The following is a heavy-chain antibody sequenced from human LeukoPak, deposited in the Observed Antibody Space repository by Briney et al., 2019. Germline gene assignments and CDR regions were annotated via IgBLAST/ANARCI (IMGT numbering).Heavy chain of an antibody. V-gene: IGHV3-11*01. CDR1: GFTFSDFY. Sequence: GGPLRLSCAASGFTFSDFYMSWIRHARGGGVECLAYIIGWGSYIYHAVSVQGRFTIYRDNAKNSLYREMNRLRAEDTAVYYCARLGKEYYDYMDVWGEGATVTISS. D-gene: IGHD3-16*01. J-gene: IGHJ6*03. CDR3: ARLGKEYYDYMDV. CDR2: IIGWGSYI.